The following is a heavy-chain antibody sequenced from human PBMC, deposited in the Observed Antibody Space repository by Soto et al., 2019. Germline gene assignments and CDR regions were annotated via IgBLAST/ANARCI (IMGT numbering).Heavy chain of an antibody. CDR2: IIPILGIA. CDR1: GGTLDSNT. J-gene: IGHJ4*02. V-gene: IGHV1-69*02. D-gene: IGHD6-25*01. CDR3: ARKDRGSDSDS. Sequence: PVKVSSKDPGGTLDSNTLCWVQQAPGKGLKWMGRIIPILGIANYAQKLKGKVTITADKSTSQAKMKLGSLRSEDTAGNNSARKDRGSDSDSWGKGTWATVS.